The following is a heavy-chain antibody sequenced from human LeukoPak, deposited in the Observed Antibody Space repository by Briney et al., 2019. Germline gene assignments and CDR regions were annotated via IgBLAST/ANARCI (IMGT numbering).Heavy chain of an antibody. J-gene: IGHJ3*02. D-gene: IGHD6-25*01. CDR2: INHSGST. CDR1: GGSFSGYY. Sequence: SETLSLTCAVYGGSFSGYYWSWIRQPPGKGLEWIGEINHSGSTNYNPSLKSRVTISVDTSKNQFSLKLSSVTAADTAVYYCARARLRRAFDIWGQGTMVTVSS. V-gene: IGHV4-34*01. CDR3: ARARLRRAFDI.